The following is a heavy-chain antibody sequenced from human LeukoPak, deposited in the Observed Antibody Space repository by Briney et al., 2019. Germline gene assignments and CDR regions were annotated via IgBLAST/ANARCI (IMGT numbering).Heavy chain of an antibody. D-gene: IGHD6-13*01. CDR3: ARERWEYSSSGEDFDY. Sequence: PGGSLRLSCAASGFTVSSNYMSWVRQAPGKGLEWVSVIYSGGSTYYADSVKGRFTISRDNAKNSLYLQMNSLRAEDTAVYYCARERWEYSSSGEDFDYWGQGTLVTVSS. CDR1: GFTVSSNY. J-gene: IGHJ4*02. V-gene: IGHV3-53*01. CDR2: IYSGGST.